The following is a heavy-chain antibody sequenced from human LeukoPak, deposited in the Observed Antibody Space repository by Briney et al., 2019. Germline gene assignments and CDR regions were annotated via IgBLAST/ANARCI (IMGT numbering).Heavy chain of an antibody. CDR2: ISAYNGNT. J-gene: IGHJ4*02. CDR1: GYTFTSYG. D-gene: IGHD2-2*01. V-gene: IGHV1-18*01. Sequence: ASVKVSCKASGYTFTSYGISWVRQAPGQGLEWMGWISAYNGNTNYAQKLQGRVTMTTDTSTSTAYMELRSLRSDDTAVYYCARDAVILGYCSSTRCRNFDYWGQGTLVTVSS. CDR3: ARDAVILGYCSSTRCRNFDY.